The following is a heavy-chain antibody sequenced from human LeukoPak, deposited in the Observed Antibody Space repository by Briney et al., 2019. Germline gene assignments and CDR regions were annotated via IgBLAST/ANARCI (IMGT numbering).Heavy chain of an antibody. CDR2: IYYSGST. CDR3: ARHLPYSNHFDY. V-gene: IGHV4-39*01. CDR1: GGSISSSSYY. J-gene: IGHJ4*02. D-gene: IGHD4-11*01. Sequence: SETLSLTCTVSGGSISSSSYYWGWIRQPPGTGLEWIGSIYYSGSTYYNPSLKSRVTISVDTSKNQFSLKLSSVTAADTAVYYCARHLPYSNHFDYWGQGTLVTVSS.